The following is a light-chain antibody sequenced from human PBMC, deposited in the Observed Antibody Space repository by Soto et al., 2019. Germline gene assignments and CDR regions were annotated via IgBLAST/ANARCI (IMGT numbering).Light chain of an antibody. CDR3: CSYANSNLHV. J-gene: IGLJ1*01. CDR1: SSDVGSYNH. CDR2: EGS. V-gene: IGLV2-23*01. Sequence: QSVLTQPASVSGSPGQSITISCTGTSSDVGSYNHVSWYQQYSGKAPKLMIYEGSKRPSGVSNRFSGSKSGNMASLTISGLQAEDEADYYCCSYANSNLHVFGTGTKVTVL.